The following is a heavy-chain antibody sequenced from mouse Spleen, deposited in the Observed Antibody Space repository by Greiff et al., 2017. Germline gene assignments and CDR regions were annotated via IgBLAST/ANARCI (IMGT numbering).Heavy chain of an antibody. D-gene: IGHD1-1*02. CDR3: ARDWGGEYYFDY. V-gene: IGHV5-16*01. CDR2: INYDGSST. J-gene: IGHJ2*01. CDR1: GFTFSDYY. Sequence: EVMLVESEGGLVQPGSSMKLSCTASGFTFSDYYMAWVRQVPEKGLEWVANINYDGSSTYYLDSLKSRFIISRDNAKNILYLQMSSLKSEDTATYYCARDWGGEYYFDYWGQGTTLTVSS.